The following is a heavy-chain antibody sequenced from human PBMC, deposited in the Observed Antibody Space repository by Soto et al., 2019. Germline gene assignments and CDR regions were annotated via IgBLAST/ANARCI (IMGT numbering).Heavy chain of an antibody. CDR2: ISAYNGNT. CDR1: GYTFTSYG. V-gene: IGHV1-18*04. D-gene: IGHD2-21*02. Sequence: RASVKVSCKASGYTFTSYGISWVRQAPGQGLEWMGWISAYNGNTNYAQKLQGRVTMTTDTSTSTAYMELRSLRAEDTAVYYCARDRIVVVTATHYYYYGMDVWGQGTTVTVSS. J-gene: IGHJ6*02. CDR3: ARDRIVVVTATHYYYYGMDV.